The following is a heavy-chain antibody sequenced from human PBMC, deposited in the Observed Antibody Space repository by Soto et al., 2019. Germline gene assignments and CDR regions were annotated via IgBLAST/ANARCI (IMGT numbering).Heavy chain of an antibody. J-gene: IGHJ3*02. V-gene: IGHV3-23*01. Sequence: EVQLLESGGGLVQPGGSLRLACAASGFTFSSYAMSWVRQAPGKGLEWVSAISGSGGSTYYADSVKGRVTISRDNSKNTLYLQMNSLRAEDTAVYYCAKDLVGYCSSTSCYGAFDIWGQGTMVTVSS. CDR2: ISGSGGST. CDR3: AKDLVGYCSSTSCYGAFDI. D-gene: IGHD2-2*01. CDR1: GFTFSSYA.